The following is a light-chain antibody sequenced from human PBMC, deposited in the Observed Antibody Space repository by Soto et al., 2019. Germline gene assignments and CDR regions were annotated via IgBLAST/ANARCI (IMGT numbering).Light chain of an antibody. CDR3: YSFAGGATFV. J-gene: IGLJ2*01. V-gene: IGLV1-40*01. CDR2: GNS. Sequence: QSVLTQPPSVSGAPGQRVTISCTGSSSNIGAGYDVHWYQQLPGTAPKLLIYGNSNRPSGVPDRFSGSKSGTSASLAITGLQAEDEADYSCYSFAGGATFVFGGGTKVTVL. CDR1: SSNIGAGYD.